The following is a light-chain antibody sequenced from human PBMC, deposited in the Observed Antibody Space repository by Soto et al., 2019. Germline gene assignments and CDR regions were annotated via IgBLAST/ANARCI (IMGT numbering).Light chain of an antibody. J-gene: IGLJ3*02. CDR2: DSS. Sequence: QAVVTQEPSLTVSPGGTVNLTCDSSTGAVTSGHYPYWFQQKPGQAPRTLIYDSSNKHSWTPTRFSGSLLGGKAALTLSGAQPEDEADYYCLLFYGGARVFGGGTKVTVL. CDR3: LLFYGGARV. V-gene: IGLV7-46*01. CDR1: TGAVTSGHY.